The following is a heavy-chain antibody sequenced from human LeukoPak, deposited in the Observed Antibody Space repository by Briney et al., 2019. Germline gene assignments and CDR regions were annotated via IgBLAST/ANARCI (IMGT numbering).Heavy chain of an antibody. Sequence: PSETLSLTCTVSGGSISSSNWWSWVRQPPGKGLEWIGEIYHSGSTNYNPSLKSRVTISVDKSKNQFSLKLSSVTAADTAVYYCARRAFVVVPAAIRYNWFDPWGQGTLVTVSS. D-gene: IGHD2-2*01. CDR1: GGSISSSNW. CDR2: IYHSGST. J-gene: IGHJ5*02. CDR3: ARRAFVVVPAAIRYNWFDP. V-gene: IGHV4-4*02.